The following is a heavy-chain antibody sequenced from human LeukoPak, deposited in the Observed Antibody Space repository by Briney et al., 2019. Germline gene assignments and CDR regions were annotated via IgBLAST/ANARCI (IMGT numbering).Heavy chain of an antibody. J-gene: IGHJ4*02. D-gene: IGHD6-19*01. V-gene: IGHV4-34*01. Sequence: SETLSLTCAVYGGSFSGYYWTWIRQPPGKGLEWIGEINHSGSTNYNPSLKSRVTISVDTSKNQFSLKLSSVTAADTAVYYCARAVSGRFDYWGQGTLVTVSS. CDR1: GGSFSGYY. CDR3: ARAVSGRFDY. CDR2: INHSGST.